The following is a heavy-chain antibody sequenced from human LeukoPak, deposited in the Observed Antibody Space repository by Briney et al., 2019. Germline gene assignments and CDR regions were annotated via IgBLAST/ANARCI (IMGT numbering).Heavy chain of an antibody. CDR3: ARRKYGADYNGMDV. Sequence: ASVKVSCKASGYTFSSYGINWVRLAPGRGPEWMASINPQKRDTHYAQNFQGRVTATAGTSTNPAYMELRSLRSDDTAIYYCARRKYGADYNGMDVWGQGTTVTVSS. CDR1: GYTFSSYG. CDR2: INPQKRDT. V-gene: IGHV1-18*01. J-gene: IGHJ6*02. D-gene: IGHD4/OR15-4a*01.